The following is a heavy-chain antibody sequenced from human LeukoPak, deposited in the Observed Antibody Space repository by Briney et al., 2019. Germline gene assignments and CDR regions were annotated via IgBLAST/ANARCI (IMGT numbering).Heavy chain of an antibody. V-gene: IGHV4-61*02. J-gene: IGHJ5*02. CDR1: GGSISSGSYY. D-gene: IGHD3-10*01. CDR3: ARDRGEYYYGSGSYPNWFDP. Sequence: PSETLSLTCTVSGGSISSGSYYWSWIRQPAGKGLEWIGRIYTSGSTNYNPSLKSRVTISVDTSKNQFSLKLSSVTAADTAVYYCARDRGEYYYGSGSYPNWFDPWGQGTLVTVSS. CDR2: IYTSGST.